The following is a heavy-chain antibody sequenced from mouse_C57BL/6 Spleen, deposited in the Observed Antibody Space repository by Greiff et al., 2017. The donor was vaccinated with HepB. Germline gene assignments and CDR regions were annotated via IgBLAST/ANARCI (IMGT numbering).Heavy chain of an antibody. Sequence: VQLQQPGAELVKPGASVKLSCKASGYTFTSYWMQWVKQRPGQGLEWIGEIDPSDSYTNYNQKFKGKATLTVDTSSSPAYMQLSSLTSEDSAVYYCAIYYYGSSNPTAYFDVWGTGTTVTVSS. CDR2: IDPSDSYT. J-gene: IGHJ1*03. CDR1: GYTFTSYW. V-gene: IGHV1-50*01. D-gene: IGHD1-1*01. CDR3: AIYYYGSSNPTAYFDV.